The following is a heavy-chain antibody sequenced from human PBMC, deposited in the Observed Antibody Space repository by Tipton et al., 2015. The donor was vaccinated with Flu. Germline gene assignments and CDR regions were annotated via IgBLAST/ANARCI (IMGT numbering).Heavy chain of an antibody. CDR2: ISWNSGSI. Sequence: SLRLSCAAPGFTFDDYAMHWVRQAPGKGLEWVSGISWNSGSIAYADSVKGRFTISRDNTKNSLYLQMNSLRAEDTALYHCVKDVSISWPPGNWFDPWGQGTLVTVSS. CDR1: GFTFDDYA. J-gene: IGHJ5*02. CDR3: VKDVSISWPPGNWFDP. V-gene: IGHV3-9*01. D-gene: IGHD6-13*01.